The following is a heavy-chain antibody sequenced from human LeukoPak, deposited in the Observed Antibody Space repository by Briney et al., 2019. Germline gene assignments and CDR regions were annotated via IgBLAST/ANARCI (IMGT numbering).Heavy chain of an antibody. J-gene: IGHJ5*02. Sequence: ASVKVSCKASGYTFTSYAMHWVRQAPGQRLEWMGWINAGNGNTKYSQKFQGRVTITRDTYASTAYMELSSLRSEDTAVYYCARGYCSSTSCYRYWFDPWGQGTLVTVSS. D-gene: IGHD2-2*02. V-gene: IGHV1-3*01. CDR1: GYTFTSYA. CDR3: ARGYCSSTSCYRYWFDP. CDR2: INAGNGNT.